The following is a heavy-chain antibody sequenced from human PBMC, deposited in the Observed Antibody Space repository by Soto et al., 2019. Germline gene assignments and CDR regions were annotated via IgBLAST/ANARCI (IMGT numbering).Heavy chain of an antibody. J-gene: IGHJ4*02. Sequence: QVQLQESGPGLVKPPQTLSLTCTVSGGSINSPGYYWSWLRQSPGQGLEWIGNIYYSGSTNYNPSLKSRVSISIDTSKNHFSLNLSYVTAADTAVYYCARVQTIFGIITVFDYWGQGTLVTVSS. CDR2: IYYSGST. D-gene: IGHD3-3*01. CDR1: GGSINSPGYY. CDR3: ARVQTIFGIITVFDY. V-gene: IGHV4-31*03.